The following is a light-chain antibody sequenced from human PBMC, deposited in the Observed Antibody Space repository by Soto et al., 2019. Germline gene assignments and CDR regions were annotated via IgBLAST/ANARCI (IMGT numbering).Light chain of an antibody. CDR2: DAP. Sequence: EIVLTQSPATLSLSPGERATLSCRASQSVGSYLAWYQQRPGQAPRLLIYDAPSRATGIPGRFSGSGSGTDFTPAITSLEPEDFAVYYCQQRRSWPLTFGRGTRVEV. CDR1: QSVGSY. CDR3: QQRRSWPLT. V-gene: IGKV3-11*01. J-gene: IGKJ4*02.